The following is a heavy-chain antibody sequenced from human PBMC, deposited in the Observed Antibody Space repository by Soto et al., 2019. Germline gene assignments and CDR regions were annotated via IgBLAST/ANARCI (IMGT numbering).Heavy chain of an antibody. Sequence: QVQLVESGGGVVQPGRSLRLSCAASGFTFSSYGMHWVRQAPGKGLEWVAVISYDGSNKYYADSVKGRFTISRDNSKNTLYLQMKSLRAEDTAVYYCAKEYCSSTSCYILAFDIWGQGTMVTVSS. CDR3: AKEYCSSTSCYILAFDI. CDR2: ISYDGSNK. J-gene: IGHJ3*02. CDR1: GFTFSSYG. D-gene: IGHD2-2*02. V-gene: IGHV3-30*18.